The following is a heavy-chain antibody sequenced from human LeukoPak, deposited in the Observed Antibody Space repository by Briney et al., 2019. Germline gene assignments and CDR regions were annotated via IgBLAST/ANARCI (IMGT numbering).Heavy chain of an antibody. D-gene: IGHD2-2*01. CDR3: ARDTSAKMYYMAV. J-gene: IGHJ6*03. CDR2: ISSSGSTI. CDR1: GFTLSDYY. Sequence: GGSLRLSCAPSGFTLSDYYMSFIRQAPGKALEWVSYISSSGSTIYYADSVKGRFTISRDNAKSSLFLQMNSLRAEDTAVYYCARDTSAKMYYMAVWGKGTTVTVSS. V-gene: IGHV3-11*04.